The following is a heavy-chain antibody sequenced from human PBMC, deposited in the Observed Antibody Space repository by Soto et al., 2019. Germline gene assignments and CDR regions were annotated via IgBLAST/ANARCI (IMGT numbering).Heavy chain of an antibody. CDR1: GYTFTSYC. D-gene: IGHD3-16*01. CDR2: INPRGASP. Sequence: QVQLVQSGAEVKKPGASVRVSCKASGYTFTSYCLHWVRQAPGQGLEWMGIINPGQGLGGMGIINPRGASPGYAQKFQDRATMTIDTSTSTVYMELSSLRSEDTAMYYCARSPPWGSALGGWFDTWGQGTLVTVSS. J-gene: IGHJ5*02. V-gene: IGHV1-46*01. CDR3: ARSPPWGSALGGWFDT.